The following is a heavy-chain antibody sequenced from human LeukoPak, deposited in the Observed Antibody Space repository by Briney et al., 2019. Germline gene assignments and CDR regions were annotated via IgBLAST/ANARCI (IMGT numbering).Heavy chain of an antibody. CDR1: GYTFTSYA. D-gene: IGHD3-10*01. V-gene: IGHV1-3*01. J-gene: IGHJ4*02. Sequence: ASVKVSCKASGYTFTSYAMHWVRQAPGQRLEWMGWINAGNGNTKYSQKFQGRVTITRDTSASTAYTELSSLRSEDTAVYYCARDREWFGEGGFDYWGQGTLVTVSS. CDR3: ARDREWFGEGGFDY. CDR2: INAGNGNT.